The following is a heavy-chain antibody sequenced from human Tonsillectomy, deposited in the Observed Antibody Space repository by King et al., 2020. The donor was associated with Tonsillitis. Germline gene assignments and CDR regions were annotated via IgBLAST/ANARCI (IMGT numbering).Heavy chain of an antibody. J-gene: IGHJ6*03. Sequence: VQLQQWGAGLLKPSETLSLTCAVYGGSFSGYYWSWIRQPPGKGLEWIGEINHSGSTNYNASLKSPVSISVDTSKIQFSLKLSSVTAADTAVYYCARGPPILRCLEGPTYYMDVWGKGTTVTVSS. CDR1: GGSFSGYY. V-gene: IGHV4-34*01. CDR2: INHSGST. CDR3: ARGPPILRCLEGPTYYMDV. D-gene: IGHD3-3*01.